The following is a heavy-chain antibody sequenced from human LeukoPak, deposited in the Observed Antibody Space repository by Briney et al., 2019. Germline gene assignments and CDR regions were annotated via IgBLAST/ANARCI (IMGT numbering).Heavy chain of an antibody. CDR1: GFTFSSYA. CDR3: ARGKAYDYDSSGEGEDY. V-gene: IGHV3-30-3*01. D-gene: IGHD3-22*01. CDR2: ISYDGSNK. Sequence: GGSLRLSCAASGFTFSSYAMHWVRQAPGKGLEWVAVISYDGSNKYYADSVKGRFTISRDNSKNTLYLQMNSLRAEDTAVYYCARGKAYDYDSSGEGEDYWGQGTLVTVSS. J-gene: IGHJ4*02.